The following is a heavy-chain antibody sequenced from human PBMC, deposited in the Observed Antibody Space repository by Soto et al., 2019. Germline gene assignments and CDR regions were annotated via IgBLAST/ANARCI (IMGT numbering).Heavy chain of an antibody. Sequence: VGSLRLSCEASGFIFTTNSMNWVRQVPGKGLQWLSSISSSGTFKSYGDSVKGRFTISRDNAKNSLFLQMNNLSGEDTGLYYCARDPPHGGTSSWDADSWGPGTLVTVSS. V-gene: IGHV3-21*01. J-gene: IGHJ4*02. CDR2: ISSSGTFK. CDR1: GFIFTTNS. D-gene: IGHD2-15*01. CDR3: ARDPPHGGTSSWDADS.